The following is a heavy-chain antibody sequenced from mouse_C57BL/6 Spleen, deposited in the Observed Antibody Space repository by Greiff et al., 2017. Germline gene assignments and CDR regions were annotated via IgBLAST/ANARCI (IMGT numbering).Heavy chain of an antibody. D-gene: IGHD2-2*01. J-gene: IGHJ4*01. CDR2: LNSDGGST. CDR3: ARHGYGYAMDY. CDR1: EYEFPSHD. V-gene: IGHV5-2*01. Sequence: EVQVVESGGGLVQPGESLKLSCESNEYEFPSHDMSWVRKTPEKRLELVAALNSDGGSTYYPDTMERRFIISRDNTKKTLYLQMSILRAEDTALYYCARHGYGYAMDYWGQGTSVTVAS.